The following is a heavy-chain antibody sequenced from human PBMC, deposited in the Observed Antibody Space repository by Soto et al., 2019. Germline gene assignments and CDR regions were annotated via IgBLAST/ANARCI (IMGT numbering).Heavy chain of an antibody. Sequence: GGSLRLSCAASRFTVGSSYVSWVRQAPGKGLEWVSVIYTGDTPYYADSVKGRFTISRDNSKNTLYLQMNSLRVEDTAVYYCTRDLMDVVPPAEDLFDPWGQGILVTVSS. CDR1: RFTVGSSY. CDR2: IYTGDTP. V-gene: IGHV3-53*01. J-gene: IGHJ5*02. D-gene: IGHD2-2*01. CDR3: TRDLMDVVPPAEDLFDP.